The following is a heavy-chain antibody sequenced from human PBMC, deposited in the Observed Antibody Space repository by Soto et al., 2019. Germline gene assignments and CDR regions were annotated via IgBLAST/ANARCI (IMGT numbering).Heavy chain of an antibody. J-gene: IGHJ1*01. CDR3: ARGGSSWSAEYYQH. CDR2: ISGYNGKT. V-gene: IGHV1-18*04. CDR1: GYTFSNYG. Sequence: ASVKVSCKASGYTFSNYGVTWVRQAPGQGPEWMGWISGYNGKTKYAQKFQGRVTMTTDTSTSTAYMEVRSLRSDDTAVYYCARGGSSWSAEYYQHWGKGTLVTVSS. D-gene: IGHD6-13*01.